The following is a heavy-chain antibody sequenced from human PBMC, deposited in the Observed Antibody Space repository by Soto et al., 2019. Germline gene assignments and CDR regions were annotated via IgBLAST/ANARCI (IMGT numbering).Heavy chain of an antibody. Sequence: GTSVKVSCKASGFTFTSSAMQWLRQARGQRLEWIGWIVVGSGNTNYAQKFQERVTITRDMSTSTAYMELSSLRSEDTAVYYCAAAKGVRYFDWLLSPKHTYYFDYWGQGTLVTVSS. D-gene: IGHD3-9*01. CDR3: AAAKGVRYFDWLLSPKHTYYFDY. J-gene: IGHJ4*02. CDR1: GFTFTSSA. CDR2: IVVGSGNT. V-gene: IGHV1-58*02.